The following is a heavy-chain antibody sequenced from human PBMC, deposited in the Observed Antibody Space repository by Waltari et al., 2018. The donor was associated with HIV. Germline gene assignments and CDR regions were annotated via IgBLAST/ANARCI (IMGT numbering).Heavy chain of an antibody. CDR3: AKAHSGLHDAVDG. J-gene: IGHJ3*01. V-gene: IGHV3-9*01. D-gene: IGHD3-10*01. Sequence: VHLVESGGGLVQPGRSLRLSCAASGFRFVDYAMHWVRQSPGKGLEWVSQISWNSGSTGYADSVKVRFTISRDNAKNSVYLQMNSVRPDDTALYYCAKAHSGLHDAVDGWGQGTLVIVSS. CDR2: ISWNSGST. CDR1: GFRFVDYA.